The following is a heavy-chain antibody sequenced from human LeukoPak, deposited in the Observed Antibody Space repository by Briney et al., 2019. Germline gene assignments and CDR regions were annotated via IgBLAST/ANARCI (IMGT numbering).Heavy chain of an antibody. V-gene: IGHV3-9*01. D-gene: IGHD6-19*01. CDR1: GFTFDDYD. Sequence: PGGSLRLSCEGSGFTFDDYDMHWVRQAPGKGLEWVSSGHINSADSVKGRFAVSRDNAKNSVYLQINSVRPEDTALYFCAKDFGAAVAGTGGALDVWGQGVMVTVSS. CDR2: GHI. CDR3: AKDFGAAVAGTGGALDV. J-gene: IGHJ3*01.